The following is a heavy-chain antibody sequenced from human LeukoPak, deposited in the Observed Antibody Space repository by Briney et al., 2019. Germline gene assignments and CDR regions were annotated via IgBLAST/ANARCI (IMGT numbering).Heavy chain of an antibody. CDR1: GLTFSNYA. Sequence: PGGSLRLSCAASGLTFSNYAMSWFRQAPGKGLEWVSGITSGFTPLYADSVKGRFTISRDNSKSTFHLQMNSLRAEDTAVYYSAKDYSDSRVGDVFLEYWGQGTLVTVSS. CDR2: ITSGFTP. D-gene: IGHD1-26*01. J-gene: IGHJ4*02. V-gene: IGHV3-23*01. CDR3: AKDYSDSRVGDVFLEY.